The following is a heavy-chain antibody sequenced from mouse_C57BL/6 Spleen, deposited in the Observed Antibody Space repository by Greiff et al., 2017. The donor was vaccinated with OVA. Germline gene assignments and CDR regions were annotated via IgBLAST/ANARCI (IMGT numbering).Heavy chain of an antibody. D-gene: IGHD2-5*01. J-gene: IGHJ4*01. CDR3: AYYSNYYAMDY. CDR1: GYTFPSYW. CDR2: IYPGSGST. Sequence: QVQLQQPGAELVKPGASVKMSCKASGYTFPSYWITWVKQRPGQGLEWIGDIYPGSGSTNYNEKFKSKATLTVDTSSSTAYMQLSSLTSEDSAVYYCAYYSNYYAMDYWGQGTSVTVSS. V-gene: IGHV1-55*01.